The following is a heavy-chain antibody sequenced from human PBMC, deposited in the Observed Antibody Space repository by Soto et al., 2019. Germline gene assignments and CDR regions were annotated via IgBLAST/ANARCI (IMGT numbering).Heavy chain of an antibody. CDR3: AKAREGWYMSFDY. Sequence: GGSLSLSCAASGFTFSSYAMSWVRQAPGKGLEWVSAISGSGGSTYYADSVKGRFTISRDNSKNTLYLQMNSLRAEDTAVYYCAKAREGWYMSFDYWGQGTLVTVSS. V-gene: IGHV3-23*01. D-gene: IGHD6-19*01. J-gene: IGHJ4*02. CDR2: ISGSGGST. CDR1: GFTFSSYA.